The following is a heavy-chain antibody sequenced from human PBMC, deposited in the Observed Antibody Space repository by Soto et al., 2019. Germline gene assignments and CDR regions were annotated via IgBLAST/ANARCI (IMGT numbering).Heavy chain of an antibody. V-gene: IGHV1-2*02. CDR1: GYTFTGYY. CDR3: ARDAVSTIGDFDY. D-gene: IGHD5-12*01. Sequence: ASVKVSCKASGYTFTGYYIHWVRQAPGQGLEWMGWINPNSGATNQAQKFQGRVTMARDTSISTAYMELGRLTSDDTAVYYCARDAVSTIGDFDYWGQGTLVTVSS. J-gene: IGHJ4*02. CDR2: INPNSGAT.